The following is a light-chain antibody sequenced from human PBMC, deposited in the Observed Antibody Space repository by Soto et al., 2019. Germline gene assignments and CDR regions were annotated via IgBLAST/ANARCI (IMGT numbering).Light chain of an antibody. V-gene: IGLV2-14*01. CDR3: SSYTTSSTLEV. CDR2: EVS. J-gene: IGLJ1*01. Sequence: QSVLTQPASVSGSPGQSITISCTGPSSDVGGYKFVSWYQQHPGKDPKLMIYEVSNRPSGVSNRFSGSKSGNTASLTISGLQAEDEADYYCSSYTTSSTLEVFGTGTKVTVL. CDR1: SSDVGGYKF.